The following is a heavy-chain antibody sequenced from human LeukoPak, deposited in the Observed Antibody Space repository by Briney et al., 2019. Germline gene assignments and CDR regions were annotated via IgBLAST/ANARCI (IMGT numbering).Heavy chain of an antibody. CDR3: ARRGRTAAGTRNWLDP. Sequence: GESLKISCKGSGYSFTSYWIGWVRQMPGKGLEWMGIIYPGDSDTRYSPSFQGQVTISADKSISTAYLQWSSLKASDTAMYYCARRGRTAAGTRNWLDPWGQGTLVTVSS. CDR1: GYSFTSYW. CDR2: IYPGDSDT. D-gene: IGHD2-2*01. V-gene: IGHV5-51*01. J-gene: IGHJ5*02.